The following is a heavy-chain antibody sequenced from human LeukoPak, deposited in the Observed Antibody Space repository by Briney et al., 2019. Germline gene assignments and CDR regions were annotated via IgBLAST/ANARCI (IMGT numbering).Heavy chain of an antibody. J-gene: IGHJ4*02. CDR2: ISGSGGST. Sequence: GGSLRLSCAASGFTFSSYWMHWVRQAPGKGLEWVSAISGSGGSTYYADSVKGRFTISRDNSKNTLYLQMNSLRAEDTAVYYCAKGLVAVAGEFDYWGQGTLVTVSS. CDR3: AKGLVAVAGEFDY. D-gene: IGHD6-19*01. CDR1: GFTFSSYW. V-gene: IGHV3-23*01.